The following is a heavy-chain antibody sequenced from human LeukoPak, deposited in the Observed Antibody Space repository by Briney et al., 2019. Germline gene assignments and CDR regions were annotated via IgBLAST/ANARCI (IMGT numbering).Heavy chain of an antibody. CDR1: GFTVSSDY. V-gene: IGHV3-66*01. CDR2: ISSGGST. D-gene: IGHD3-22*01. J-gene: IGHJ4*02. CDR3: AKGRYYYDSSGYKDY. Sequence: QSGGSLRLSCAASGFTVSSDYMGWVRQAPEKGLEWVSLISSGGSTYYADSLKGRFTISRDNSKNTLYLQMNSLRAEDTAVYYCAKGRYYYDSSGYKDYWGQGTLVTVSS.